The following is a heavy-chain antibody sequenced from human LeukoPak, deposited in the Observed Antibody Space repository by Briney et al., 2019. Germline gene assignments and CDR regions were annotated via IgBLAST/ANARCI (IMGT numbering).Heavy chain of an antibody. CDR3: ARGSDIVATDGERDY. D-gene: IGHD5-12*01. CDR2: MSYDGSNK. Sequence: PGGSLRLSCAASGFTFSSYAMHRVRRAPGKELEWVAVMSYDGSNKYYADSVNGRFTISRDNSKNTLYLQMNSRRAEDTAVYYCARGSDIVATDGERDYRGQGNLVTVSS. J-gene: IGHJ4*02. V-gene: IGHV3-30-3*01. CDR1: GFTFSSYA.